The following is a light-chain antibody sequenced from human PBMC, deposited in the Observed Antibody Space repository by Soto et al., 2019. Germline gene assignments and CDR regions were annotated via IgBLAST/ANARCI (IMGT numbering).Light chain of an antibody. J-gene: IGKJ3*01. CDR2: GTS. Sequence: EIVWTQSPATLSLSPGERATLSCRASQSVSSYLAWYQKKPGQDPRLLIYGTSTRATGVPARFSGSGSGTDFNLTISSLETEDFAVYYCQQRSNWIFTFGPGTKVDIK. V-gene: IGKV3-11*01. CDR1: QSVSSY. CDR3: QQRSNWIFT.